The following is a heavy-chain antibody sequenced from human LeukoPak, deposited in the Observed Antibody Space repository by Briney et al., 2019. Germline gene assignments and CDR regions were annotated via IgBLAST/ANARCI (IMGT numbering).Heavy chain of an antibody. CDR1: GFSVSTNF. CDR2: MYSGGTT. V-gene: IGHV3-53*05. CDR3: AREGYRSGSRTGIDY. J-gene: IGHJ4*02. D-gene: IGHD5-18*01. Sequence: GGSLRLSCAASGFSVSTNFMNWVRQAPGRGLEWVSVMYSGGTTSYADSVKRRFTISRDNSKTTVSLQMNSLRIDDTAVYYCAREGYRSGSRTGIDYWGQGTLVTVSS.